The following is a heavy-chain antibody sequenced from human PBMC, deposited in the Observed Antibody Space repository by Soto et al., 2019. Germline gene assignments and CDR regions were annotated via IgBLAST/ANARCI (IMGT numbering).Heavy chain of an antibody. D-gene: IGHD2-15*01. CDR2: IYYSGST. CDR3: ARETSLGYCSGGSCYSAGGYYGMDV. J-gene: IGHJ6*02. V-gene: IGHV4-31*03. Sequence: SETLSLTCTDSGGSISSGGYYWSWIRQHPGKGLEWIGYIYYSGSTYYNPSLKSRVTISVDTSKNQFSLKLSSVTAADTAVYYCARETSLGYCSGGSCYSAGGYYGMDVWGQGTTVPVSS. CDR1: GGSISSGGYY.